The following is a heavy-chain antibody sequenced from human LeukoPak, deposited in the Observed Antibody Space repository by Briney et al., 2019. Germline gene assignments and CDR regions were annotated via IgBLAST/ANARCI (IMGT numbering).Heavy chain of an antibody. CDR3: ARGRRGYSYGTIFDY. D-gene: IGHD5-18*01. Sequence: GGSLRLSCAASGFTLSTYNMNWVRQAPGKGLEWVSSISRSTSYIYYADSVKGRFTISRDNAKNSLYLQMNSLTAEDTAVYYCARGRRGYSYGTIFDYWGQGTLVTVSS. CDR1: GFTLSTYN. J-gene: IGHJ4*02. V-gene: IGHV3-21*01. CDR2: ISRSTSYI.